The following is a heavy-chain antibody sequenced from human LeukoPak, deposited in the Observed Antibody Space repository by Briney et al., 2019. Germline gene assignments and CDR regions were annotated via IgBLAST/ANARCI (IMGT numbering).Heavy chain of an antibody. D-gene: IGHD4-17*01. CDR2: INHSGST. J-gene: IGHJ5*02. V-gene: IGHV4-34*01. Sequence: SETLSLTCAVYGGSFSGYYWSWIRQPPGKGLEWIEEINHSGSTNYNPSLKSRVTISVDTSKNQFSLKLSSVTAADTAVYYCARGGRDYGNWFDPWGQGTLVTVSS. CDR1: GGSFSGYY. CDR3: ARGGRDYGNWFDP.